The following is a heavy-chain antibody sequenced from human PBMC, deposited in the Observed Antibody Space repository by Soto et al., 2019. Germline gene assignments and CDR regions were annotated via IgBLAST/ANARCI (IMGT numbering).Heavy chain of an antibody. CDR2: ISYSGST. J-gene: IGHJ4*02. D-gene: IGHD2-8*02. V-gene: IGHV4-59*12. Sequence: SETLSLTCTVSGGSISGYYWSWVRQSPEKGLEYIGEISYSGSTNYNPSLKSRVTISVGTSKNQFSLKLTSVTAADTAVYYCARDKITGLFDYWGQGTLVTVSS. CDR1: GGSISGYY. CDR3: ARDKITGLFDY.